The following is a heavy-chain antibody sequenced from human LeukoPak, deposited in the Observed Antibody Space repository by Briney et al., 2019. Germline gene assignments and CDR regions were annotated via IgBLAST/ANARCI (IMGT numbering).Heavy chain of an antibody. CDR3: ARVEAAFDI. J-gene: IGHJ3*02. V-gene: IGHV4-59*01. Sequence: PSETLPLTCTVSGGSLSSYYWSWIRQPPGKGPEWIGYIYYSGSTNYNPSLKSRVTISVDTPKNQFSLKLSSVTAADTAVYYCARVEAAFDIWGQGTMVTVSS. CDR2: IYYSGST. CDR1: GGSLSSYY.